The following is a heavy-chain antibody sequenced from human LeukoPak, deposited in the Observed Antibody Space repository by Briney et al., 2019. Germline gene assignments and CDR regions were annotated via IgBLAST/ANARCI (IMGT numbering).Heavy chain of an antibody. V-gene: IGHV1-69*05. CDR3: ARGVRDGYNRYYYYYMDV. CDR2: IIPSFGTA. J-gene: IGHJ6*03. CDR1: GGTFSSYA. Sequence: SVKVSFKASGGTFSSYAISWVRQAPGQGLEWMGGIIPSFGTANYAQKFQGRVTITTDEFTSTAYMELSSLRSEDTAVYYCARGVRDGYNRYYYYYMDVWGKGTTVTVSS. D-gene: IGHD5-24*01.